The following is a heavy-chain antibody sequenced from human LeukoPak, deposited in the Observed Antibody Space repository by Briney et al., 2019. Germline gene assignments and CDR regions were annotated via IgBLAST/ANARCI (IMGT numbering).Heavy chain of an antibody. Sequence: SETLSLTCTVSGGSISSYYWGWIRQPPGKGLEWLGYIYYSGSTNYNPSLKSRVTISVDTSKNQFSLKLSSVTAADTAVYYCARTPPNCSGGSCYSGVIFDYWGQGTLVTVSS. CDR3: ARTPPNCSGGSCYSGVIFDY. CDR2: IYYSGST. J-gene: IGHJ4*02. V-gene: IGHV4-59*01. CDR1: GGSISSYY. D-gene: IGHD2-15*01.